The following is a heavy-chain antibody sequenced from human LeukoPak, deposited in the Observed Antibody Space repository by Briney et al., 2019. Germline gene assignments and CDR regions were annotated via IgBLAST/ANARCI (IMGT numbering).Heavy chain of an antibody. D-gene: IGHD3-22*01. V-gene: IGHV3-21*01. CDR1: GFTFSSYS. CDR2: ISSSSSYI. CDR3: ARQPEYYYDSSGRRAEDAFDI. J-gene: IGHJ3*02. Sequence: PGGSLRLSCAASGFTFSSYSMNWVRQAPGKGLEWVSSISSSSSYIYYADSVKGRFTISRDNAKNSLYLQMNSLRAEDTAVYYCARQPEYYYDSSGRRAEDAFDIWGQGTMVTVSS.